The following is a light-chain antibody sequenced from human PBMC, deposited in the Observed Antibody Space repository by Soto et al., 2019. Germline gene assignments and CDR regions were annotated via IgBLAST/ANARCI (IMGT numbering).Light chain of an antibody. CDR3: QHYNSYSEA. V-gene: IGKV1-5*03. Sequence: QMPRARSTMSRSVGDIFTITGRASQTISSWLAWYQQKPGKAPKLLIYKASTLKSGVPSRFSGSGSGTEFTLTISSLQPDDFATYYCQHYNSYSEAFGQGTKVDLK. CDR1: QTISSW. CDR2: KAS. J-gene: IGKJ1*01.